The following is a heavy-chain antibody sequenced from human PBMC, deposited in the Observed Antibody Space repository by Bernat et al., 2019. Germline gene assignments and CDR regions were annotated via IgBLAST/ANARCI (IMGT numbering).Heavy chain of an antibody. J-gene: IGHJ4*02. V-gene: IGHV3-21*01. CDR2: ISSSSSYI. Sequence: EVQLVESGGGLVKPGGSLRLSCAASGFTFSSYNMNWVRQTPGKGLEWVSSISSSSSYIYYADSVKGRFTISRDNAKNSLYLQMNSLRAEDTAVYYCARDLYGYSYVYSLFYWGQGTLVTVSS. CDR1: GFTFSSYN. CDR3: ARDLYGYSYVYSLFY. D-gene: IGHD5-18*01.